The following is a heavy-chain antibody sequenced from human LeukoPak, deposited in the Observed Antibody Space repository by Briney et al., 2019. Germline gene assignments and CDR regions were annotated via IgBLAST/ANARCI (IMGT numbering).Heavy chain of an antibody. CDR1: GYTFTSYG. V-gene: IGHV1-18*01. CDR3: ARAPRSGSYYFYFDY. D-gene: IGHD1-26*01. J-gene: IGHJ4*02. Sequence: ASVKVSCKASGYTFTSYGISWVRQAPGQGLEWMGWISAYNGNTNYAQKLQGRVTMTTDTSTSTAYMELRSLRSDDRAVYYCARAPRSGSYYFYFDYWGQGTLVTVSS. CDR2: ISAYNGNT.